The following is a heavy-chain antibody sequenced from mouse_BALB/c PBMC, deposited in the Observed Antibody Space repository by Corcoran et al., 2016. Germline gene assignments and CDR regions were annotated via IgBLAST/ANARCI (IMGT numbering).Heavy chain of an antibody. CDR1: GYTFTNAG. V-gene: IGHV9-4*02. Sequence: QIQLVQSGPELKKPGETVKISCKASGYTFTNAGMQWVQKRPGKGLKWIGWINTYTGVPKYAEDFKGRFAFSLETSASTAYLQISNLKNEDTATYFFARYGNYLYLDVWVAGTTFTFSS. CDR3: ARYGNYLYLDV. CDR2: INTYTGVP. D-gene: IGHD2-10*02. J-gene: IGHJ1*02.